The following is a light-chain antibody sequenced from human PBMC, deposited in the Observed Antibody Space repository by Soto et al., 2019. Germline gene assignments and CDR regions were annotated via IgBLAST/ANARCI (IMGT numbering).Light chain of an antibody. CDR1: QSVRSTY. J-gene: IGKJ5*01. CDR2: DVS. Sequence: IVLTQSRGSLSLSPGERATLSCRASQSVRSTYLAWYQQKPGQAPRILIYDVSTRATDIPDRFSGSGSGTDFTLTISRLEPEDFAVYYCQQYGNLPTFGQGTRLEIK. V-gene: IGKV3-20*01. CDR3: QQYGNLPT.